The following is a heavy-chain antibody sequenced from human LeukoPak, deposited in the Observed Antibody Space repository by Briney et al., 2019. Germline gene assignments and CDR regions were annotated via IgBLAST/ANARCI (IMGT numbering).Heavy chain of an antibody. CDR3: ARTYDFGIGPPGDAFDN. Sequence: GGSLRLSCAASGFTFSSYGMHWLRQAPGKGLEWIAIIRGRSDTTYYADSVQGRFTISRDNAEDSVYLQMNSLRVEDTAVYYCARTYDFGIGPPGDAFDNWGQGTLVTVFS. CDR1: GFTFSSYG. V-gene: IGHV3-48*01. CDR2: IRGRSDTT. D-gene: IGHD3-3*01. J-gene: IGHJ3*02.